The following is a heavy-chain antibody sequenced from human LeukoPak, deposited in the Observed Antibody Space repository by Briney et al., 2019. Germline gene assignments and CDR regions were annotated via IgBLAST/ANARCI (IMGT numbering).Heavy chain of an antibody. J-gene: IGHJ4*02. Sequence: SETPSLTCTVSDYSFTSAYYWGWIRQPPGKGLEWIGTIYHSGSTFYNPSLKSRVTISVYTSQTQFSLKLSSVTAADTAVYYCARGGLNYDILTGYQPLNLGYWGQGTLVTVSS. CDR3: ARGGLNYDILTGYQPLNLGY. CDR2: IYHSGST. CDR1: DYSFTSAYY. V-gene: IGHV4-38-2*02. D-gene: IGHD3-9*01.